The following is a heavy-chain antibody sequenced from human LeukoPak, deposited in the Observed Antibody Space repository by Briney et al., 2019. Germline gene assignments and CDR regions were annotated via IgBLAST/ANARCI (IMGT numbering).Heavy chain of an antibody. J-gene: IGHJ4*02. Sequence: GESLRLSCAASGFTFSNYAILWVRQAPGKGLEWVAVISYDGSSKNFADSVKGRFTISRDNSKNTLYLQTNSLRDEDTAVYYCARGGLLLVLGPSYWGQGTLVTVSS. CDR3: ARGGLLLVLGPSY. CDR2: ISYDGSSK. V-gene: IGHV3-30-3*01. CDR1: GFTFSNYA. D-gene: IGHD3-22*01.